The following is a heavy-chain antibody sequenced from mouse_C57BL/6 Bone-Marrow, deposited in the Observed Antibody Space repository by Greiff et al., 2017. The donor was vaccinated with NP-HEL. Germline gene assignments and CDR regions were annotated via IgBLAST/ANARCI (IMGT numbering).Heavy chain of an antibody. D-gene: IGHD4-1*01. CDR2: IDPSDSYT. Sequence: QVQLQQPGAELVRPGTSVKLSCKASGYTFTSYWMHWVKQRPGQGLEWIGVIDPSDSYTNYNQKFKGKATLTVDTSSSTAYMQLSSLTSEDSAVYYCARWDLGLGEAYWGQGTLVTVSA. CDR3: ARWDLGLGEAY. J-gene: IGHJ3*01. CDR1: GYTFTSYW. V-gene: IGHV1-59*01.